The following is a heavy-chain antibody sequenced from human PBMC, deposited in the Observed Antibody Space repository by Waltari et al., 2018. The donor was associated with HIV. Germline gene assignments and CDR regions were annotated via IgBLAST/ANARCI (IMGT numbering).Heavy chain of an antibody. CDR2: IYYSGST. J-gene: IGHJ5*02. CDR1: GGSISSYY. CDR3: ARGGYSSSWYLNWFDP. Sequence: QVQLQESGPGLVKPSETLSLTCTVSGGSISSYYWSWIRQPPGKGLEWIGYIYYSGSTNYNPSRKSRVTISVDTSKNQFSLKLSSVTAADTAVYSCARGGYSSSWYLNWFDPWGQGTLVTVSS. D-gene: IGHD6-13*01. V-gene: IGHV4-59*01.